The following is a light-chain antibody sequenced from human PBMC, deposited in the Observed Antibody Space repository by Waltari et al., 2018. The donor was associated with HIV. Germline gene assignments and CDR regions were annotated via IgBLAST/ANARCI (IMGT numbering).Light chain of an antibody. Sequence: QSFLTQPPSASGTPGRRVLLSRSGNTPHARSHPVNWYRQVPGTAPKLLMFSNNQRPSGVTDRFSGSKSGTSASLAIKGLQAEDEADYYCAARDDSLNVWVFGGGTKLTVL. CDR3: AARDDSLNVWV. CDR1: TPHARSHP. CDR2: SNN. V-gene: IGLV1-44*01. J-gene: IGLJ3*02.